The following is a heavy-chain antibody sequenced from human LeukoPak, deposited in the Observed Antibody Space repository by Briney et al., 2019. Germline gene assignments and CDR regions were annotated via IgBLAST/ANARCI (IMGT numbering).Heavy chain of an antibody. CDR3: ARGSGSDWTNFDC. CDR1: GYTFTTYY. J-gene: IGHJ4*02. V-gene: IGHV1-46*01. CDR2: ISPSGGST. Sequence: ASVKVSCKASGYTFTTYYIHWVRQAPGQRLEWMGIISPSGGSTRYAQNFQGRITMTRDTSTSRVYMELSSLRSEDTAVYYCARGSGSDWTNFDCWGQGTLVTVSS. D-gene: IGHD6-19*01.